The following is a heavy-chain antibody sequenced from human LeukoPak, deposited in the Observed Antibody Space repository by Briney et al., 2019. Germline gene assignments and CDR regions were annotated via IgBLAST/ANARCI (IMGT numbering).Heavy chain of an antibody. D-gene: IGHD2-8*01. V-gene: IGHV1-69*13. CDR2: IIPIFGTA. Sequence: SVKVSCKASGGTFSSYAISWVRQAPGQGLEWMGGIIPIFGTANYAQKFQGRVTITADESTSTAYMELSSLRSEDTAVYYCARSGGVNPTAWYFDLWGRGTLVTVSS. CDR1: GGTFSSYA. J-gene: IGHJ2*01. CDR3: ARSGGVNPTAWYFDL.